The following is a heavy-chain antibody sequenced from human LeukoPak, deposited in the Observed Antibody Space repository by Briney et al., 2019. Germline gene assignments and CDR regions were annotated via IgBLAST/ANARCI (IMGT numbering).Heavy chain of an antibody. D-gene: IGHD1-26*01. Sequence: PGGSLRLSCAASGFTFDDYAMHWVRQAPGKGLEWVSGISWNSGSIGYADSVKGRFTISRDNAKNSLYLQMNSLRAEDTAVYYCAETRREGGYYYGMDVWGQGTTVTVSS. V-gene: IGHV3-9*01. CDR1: GFTFDDYA. J-gene: IGHJ6*02. CDR3: AETRREGGYYYGMDV. CDR2: ISWNSGSI.